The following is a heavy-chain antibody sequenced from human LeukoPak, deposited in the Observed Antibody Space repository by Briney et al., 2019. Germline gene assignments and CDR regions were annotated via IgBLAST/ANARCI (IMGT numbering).Heavy chain of an antibody. V-gene: IGHV3-48*03. CDR1: GFTFSTYE. J-gene: IGHJ4*02. Sequence: GGSLRLSCAASGFTFSTYEMNWARQAPGKGLEWVSYISSSGSTIYYADSVKGRFTISRDNAKNSLYLQMNSLRAEDTAVYYCARGPSRTERAHFDSWGQGTLVTVSS. CDR3: ARGPSRTERAHFDS. CDR2: ISSSGSTI. D-gene: IGHD1-1*01.